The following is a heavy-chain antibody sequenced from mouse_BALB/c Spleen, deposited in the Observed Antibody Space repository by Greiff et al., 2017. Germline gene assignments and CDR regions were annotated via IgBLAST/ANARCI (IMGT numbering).Heavy chain of an antibody. CDR2: ISSGGSYT. CDR3: ARDIYYYGSSYEAMDY. D-gene: IGHD1-1*01. J-gene: IGHJ4*01. V-gene: IGHV5-9-4*01. Sequence: EVMLVESGGGLVKPGGSLKLSCAASGFTFSSYAMSWVRQSPEKRLEWVAEISSGGSYTYYPDTVTGRFTISRDNAKNTLYLEMSSLRSEDTAMYYCARDIYYYGSSYEAMDYWGQGTSVTVSS. CDR1: GFTFSSYA.